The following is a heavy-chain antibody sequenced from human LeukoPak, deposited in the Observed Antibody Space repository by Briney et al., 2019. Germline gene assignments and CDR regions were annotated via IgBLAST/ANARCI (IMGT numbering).Heavy chain of an antibody. Sequence: SETLSPTCTVSGGSISSYYWSWIRQPPGKGLEWIGYIYYSGSTNYNPSLKSRVTISVDTSKNQFSLKLSSVTAADTAVYYCARGVGITMIVVVIVYYFDYWGQGTLVTVSS. V-gene: IGHV4-59*01. CDR1: GGSISSYY. CDR2: IYYSGST. D-gene: IGHD3-22*01. CDR3: ARGVGITMIVVVIVYYFDY. J-gene: IGHJ4*02.